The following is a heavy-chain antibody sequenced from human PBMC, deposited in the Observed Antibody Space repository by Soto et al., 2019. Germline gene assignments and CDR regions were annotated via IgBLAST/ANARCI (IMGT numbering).Heavy chain of an antibody. CDR1: GFTFSNAW. V-gene: IGHV3-15*07. CDR2: IKSKTDGGTT. J-gene: IGHJ4*02. Sequence: GGSLRLSCAASGFTFSNAWMNWVRQAPGKGLEWVGRIKSKTDGGTTDYAAPVKGRFTISRDDSKNTLYLQMNSLKTEDTAVYYCTTIEFGFVLNKDPRHQSVDYWGQGTLVTVSS. CDR3: TTIEFGFVLNKDPRHQSVDY. D-gene: IGHD2-8*01.